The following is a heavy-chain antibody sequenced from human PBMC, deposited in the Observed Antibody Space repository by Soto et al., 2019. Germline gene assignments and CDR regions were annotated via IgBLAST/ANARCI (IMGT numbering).Heavy chain of an antibody. CDR2: IYFRGTT. CDR1: GGSISSYY. D-gene: IGHD3-22*01. J-gene: IGHJ4*02. Sequence: SETLSLTSTVSGGSISSYYWSWIRQPPGKGLEWIGYIYFRGTTNYNPSLKSRVTMSADTSKNQFSLKLNSVTAADTAVYYCARMNYYDTSGYPFDYWGQGMMVTV. CDR3: ARMNYYDTSGYPFDY. V-gene: IGHV4-59*01.